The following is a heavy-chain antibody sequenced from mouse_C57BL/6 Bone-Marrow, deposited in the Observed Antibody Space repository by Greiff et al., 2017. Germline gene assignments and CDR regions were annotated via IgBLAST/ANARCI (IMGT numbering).Heavy chain of an antibody. CDR1: GYTFTSYW. J-gene: IGHJ4*01. D-gene: IGHD1-1*01. Sequence: QVQLQQPGAELVKPGASVKMSCKASGYTFTSYWITWVKQRPGQGLEWIGDIYPGSGSTNYNEKFKSKATLTVDTSSSTAYMQLSRLTSEDSAVYYCARLGFITTVLPWMDYWGQGTSVTVSS. CDR3: ARLGFITTVLPWMDY. V-gene: IGHV1-55*01. CDR2: IYPGSGST.